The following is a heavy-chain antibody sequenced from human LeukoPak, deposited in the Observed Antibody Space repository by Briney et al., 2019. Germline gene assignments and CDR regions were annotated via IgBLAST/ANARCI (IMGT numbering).Heavy chain of an antibody. CDR1: GYTFTSYD. J-gene: IGHJ4*02. CDR2: MNPNSGNT. CDR3: ARRGGASEIDY. Sequence: GASVKVSCKASGYTFTSYDINWVRRATGQGLEWMGWMNPNSGNTGYAQKFQGRVIMTRNTSISTDYMELSSLRYEDTAVYYCARRGGASEIDYWGQGTLVTVSS. D-gene: IGHD1-26*01. V-gene: IGHV1-8*01.